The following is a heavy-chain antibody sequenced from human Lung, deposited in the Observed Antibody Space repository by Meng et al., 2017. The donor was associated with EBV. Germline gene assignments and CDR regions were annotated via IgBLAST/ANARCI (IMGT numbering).Heavy chain of an antibody. CDR2: TYNSGSS. CDR3: ARHSYHSCFDP. CDR1: CVSSSYSSSY. V-gene: IGHV4-39*01. Sequence: QLQVCGAVLLKHAVTLSRTCSVRCVSSSYSSSYWVSVRQPPGKGLELIQSTYNSGSSYYNPSLTSRVTISADTSKNQFSLMLSSVTAPDSSVYYCARHSYHSCFDPWGQGTLVTVSS. D-gene: IGHD2-2*01. J-gene: IGHJ5*02.